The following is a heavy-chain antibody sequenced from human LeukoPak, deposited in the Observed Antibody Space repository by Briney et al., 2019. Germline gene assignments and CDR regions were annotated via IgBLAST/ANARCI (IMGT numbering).Heavy chain of an antibody. J-gene: IGHJ1*01. D-gene: IGHD3-22*01. V-gene: IGHV1-69*13. CDR3: VGPDYYESSGYRPHEKYFQQ. Sequence: SVKVSCKASGGTLSRYSISWVRQAPGQGLEWLGGIIPMFVTTNYAQRFQGRVTITADESTSTVYMELSSLRSEDTAVYYCVGPDYYESSGYRPHEKYFQQWGQGTLVTVSS. CDR2: IIPMFVTT. CDR1: GGTLSRYS.